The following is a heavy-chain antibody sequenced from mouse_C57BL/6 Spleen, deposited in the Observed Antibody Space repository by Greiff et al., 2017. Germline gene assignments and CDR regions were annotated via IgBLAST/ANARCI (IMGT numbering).Heavy chain of an antibody. CDR3: ARWDYYGSSYPSYWYFDV. CDR1: GYTFTSYW. CDR2: IYPGSGST. Sequence: VQLQQSGAELVKPGASVKMSCKASGYTFTSYWITWVKQRPGQGLEWIGDIYPGSGSTNYNEKFKSKATLAVDTSSSTAYMQLSSLTSEDSAVYYCARWDYYGSSYPSYWYFDVWGTGTTVTVSS. J-gene: IGHJ1*03. D-gene: IGHD1-1*01. V-gene: IGHV1-55*01.